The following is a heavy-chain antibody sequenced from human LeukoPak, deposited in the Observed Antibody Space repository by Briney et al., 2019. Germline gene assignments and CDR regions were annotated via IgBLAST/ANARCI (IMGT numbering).Heavy chain of an antibody. J-gene: IGHJ6*03. CDR2: ISAYNGNT. Sequence: AASVKVSCKASGYTFTSYGISWVRQAPGQGLEWMGWISAYNGNTNYAQKLQGRVTMTTDTSTSTAYMELRSLRPDDTAAYYCARVQWLITYYYYMDVWGKGTTVTVSS. D-gene: IGHD3-22*01. CDR1: GYTFTSYG. V-gene: IGHV1-18*01. CDR3: ARVQWLITYYYYMDV.